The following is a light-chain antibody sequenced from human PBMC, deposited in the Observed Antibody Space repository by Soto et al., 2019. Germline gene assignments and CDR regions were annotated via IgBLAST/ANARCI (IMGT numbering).Light chain of an antibody. V-gene: IGKV3-15*01. Sequence: EIVMTQSPATLSVSPGERATLSCRASQSVSSNLAWYQQKLGQAPRLLIYGASTRATGIPARFSGSGSGTDFTLTISSLEPEDSAVYYCQQRADWWTFGQGTKVEVK. J-gene: IGKJ1*01. CDR1: QSVSSN. CDR2: GAS. CDR3: QQRADWWT.